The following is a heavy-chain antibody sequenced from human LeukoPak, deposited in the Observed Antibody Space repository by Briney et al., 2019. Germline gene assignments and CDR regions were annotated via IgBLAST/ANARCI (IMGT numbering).Heavy chain of an antibody. V-gene: IGHV3-9*01. D-gene: IGHD1-26*01. CDR1: SSGGYY. CDR3: AKDLGGSYRFGYFDY. Sequence: SSGGYYWSWIRQHPGKGLEWVSGISWNSGSIGYADSVKGRFTISRDNAKNSLYLQMNSLRAEDTALYYCAKDLGGSYRFGYFDYWGQGTLVTVSS. J-gene: IGHJ4*02. CDR2: ISWNSGSI.